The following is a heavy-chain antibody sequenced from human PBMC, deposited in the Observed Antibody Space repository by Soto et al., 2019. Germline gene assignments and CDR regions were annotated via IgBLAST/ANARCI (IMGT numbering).Heavy chain of an antibody. CDR1: GFTFSDYY. CDR2: ISSSGSTI. Sequence: QVQLVESGGGLVKPGGSLRLSCAASGFTFSDYYMSWIRQAPGKGLEWVSYISSSGSTIYYADSVKGRFTISRDNAKNSLYLQMNSLRAEDTAVYYCASKNYDFWSGYAYYYYYMDVWGKGTTVTVS. D-gene: IGHD3-3*01. J-gene: IGHJ6*03. V-gene: IGHV3-11*01. CDR3: ASKNYDFWSGYAYYYYYMDV.